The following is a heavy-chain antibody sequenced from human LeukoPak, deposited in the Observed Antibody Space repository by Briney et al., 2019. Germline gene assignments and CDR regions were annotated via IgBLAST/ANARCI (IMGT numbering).Heavy chain of an antibody. D-gene: IGHD1-26*01. CDR3: AREQRIVGASYGGWEYYLDY. CDR2: INPSGGST. CDR1: GYTFTSYY. V-gene: IGHV1-46*01. J-gene: IGHJ4*02. Sequence: ASVKVSCKASGYTFTSYYMHWVRQAPGQGLEWMGIINPSGGSTSYAQKFQGRVTMTRDTSTSTVYMELSSLRSEDTAVYYCAREQRIVGASYGGWEYYLDYWGQGTLVTVSS.